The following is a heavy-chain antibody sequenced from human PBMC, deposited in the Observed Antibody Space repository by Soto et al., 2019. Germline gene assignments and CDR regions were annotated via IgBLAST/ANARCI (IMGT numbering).Heavy chain of an antibody. D-gene: IGHD3-16*02. V-gene: IGHV1-69*01. CDR1: GGTFSSYA. J-gene: IGHJ4*02. Sequence: QVQLVQSGGEVKKPGSSVKVSCKASGGTFSSYAISWVRQAPGQGLEWMGGTIPIFGTANYAQKFQGRVTITADESTSTAYMELSSLRSEDTAVYYCAREARMITFGGVIVRYFDYWGQGTLVTVSS. CDR3: AREARMITFGGVIVRYFDY. CDR2: TIPIFGTA.